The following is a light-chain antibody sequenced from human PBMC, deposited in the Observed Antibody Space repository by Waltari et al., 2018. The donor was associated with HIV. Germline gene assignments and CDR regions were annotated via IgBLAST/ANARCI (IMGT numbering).Light chain of an antibody. V-gene: IGLV2-23*02. CDR2: EVS. Sequence: QSALTQPASVSGSPGQSITISCTGTSSDVGSYLVSWYQQHPRKAPKLIIYEVSERPSGTSNRFSGSRSGNTASLTISGLQPEDEADYYCCSYAGTSTLSLYVFGGGTKVTVL. CDR1: SSDVGSYL. J-gene: IGLJ1*01. CDR3: CSYAGTSTLSLYV.